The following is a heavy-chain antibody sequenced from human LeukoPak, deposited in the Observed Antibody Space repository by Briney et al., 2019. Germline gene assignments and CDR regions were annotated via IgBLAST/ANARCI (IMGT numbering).Heavy chain of an antibody. D-gene: IGHD3-22*01. CDR1: GVTFSTYW. V-gene: IGHV3-74*01. J-gene: IGHJ4*02. Sequence: RGSLRLSCAASGVTFSTYWMHWVRQPPGKGLVWVSRTNPDGSRTDYADSVKGRFTISSDNAKHTLYLQMNRLRAEDTAVYYCAKDLRGYRDCWGQGTLVTVSS. CDR2: TNPDGSRT. CDR3: AKDLRGYRDC.